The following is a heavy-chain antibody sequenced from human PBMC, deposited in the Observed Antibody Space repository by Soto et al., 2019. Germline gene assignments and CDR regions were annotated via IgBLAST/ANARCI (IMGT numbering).Heavy chain of an antibody. CDR2: IYNSGST. J-gene: IGHJ6*02. CDR3: ARARITMVREVIKYNMDV. CDR1: GGSISSSSYY. V-gene: IGHV4-61*01. Sequence: SETLSLTCTVSGGSISSSSYYWSWIRRPPGKGLEWIGYIYNSGSTHSNPSLQSRVTISVDTSKNQFSLKLSSVTAADTGIYYCARARITMVREVIKYNMDVWGQGTTVTVSS. D-gene: IGHD3-10*01.